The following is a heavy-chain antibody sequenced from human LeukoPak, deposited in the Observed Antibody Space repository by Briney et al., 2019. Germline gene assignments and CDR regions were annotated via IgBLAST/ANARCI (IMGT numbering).Heavy chain of an antibody. J-gene: IGHJ5*02. CDR3: AKVSGGNSDWFDP. CDR1: GGSISSYY. V-gene: IGHV4-59*01. D-gene: IGHD4-23*01. Sequence: SETLSLTCTVSGGSISSYYWSWIRQPPGKGLEWIGYIYYSGSTNYNPSLKSRVTISVDTSKNQSSLKLSSVTAADTAVYYCAKVSGGNSDWFDPWGQGTLVTVSS. CDR2: IYYSGST.